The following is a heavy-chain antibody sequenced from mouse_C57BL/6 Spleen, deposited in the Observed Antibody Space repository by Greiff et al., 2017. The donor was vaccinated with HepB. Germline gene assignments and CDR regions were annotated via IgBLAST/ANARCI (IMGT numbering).Heavy chain of an antibody. CDR3: AREEGPGNDFDY. CDR2: IYPGSGST. V-gene: IGHV1-55*01. CDR1: GYTFTSYW. J-gene: IGHJ2*01. Sequence: QVQLQQSGAELVKPGASVKMSCKASGYTFTSYWITWVKQRPGQGLEWIGDIYPGSGSTNYNEKFKSKATLTVDTSSSTAYMQLSSLTSEDSAVYYCAREEGPGNDFDYWGQGTTLTVSS.